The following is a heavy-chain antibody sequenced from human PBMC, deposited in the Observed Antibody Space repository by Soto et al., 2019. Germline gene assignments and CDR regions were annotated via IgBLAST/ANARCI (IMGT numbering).Heavy chain of an antibody. CDR1: GFTFSSYG. CDR2: IWYDGSDK. V-gene: IGHV3-33*01. J-gene: IGHJ4*02. CDR3: VRGWLAGGYEFGY. D-gene: IGHD5-12*01. Sequence: QVQLVESGGGVVQPGRSLRLSCAASGFTFSSYGMHWVRQAPGKGLEWVAIIWYDGSDKYYSDSVKGRFTISRDNSKNTLYLQMNSLGGEDTAIYYCVRGWLAGGYEFGYWGQGTLVTVSS.